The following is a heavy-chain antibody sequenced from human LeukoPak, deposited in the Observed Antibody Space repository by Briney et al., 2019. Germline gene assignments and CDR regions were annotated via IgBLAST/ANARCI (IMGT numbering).Heavy chain of an antibody. J-gene: IGHJ6*03. D-gene: IGHD6-6*01. CDR1: GFTFSSHW. CDR2: INGDGSNT. CDR3: AKGVSSSPYYYYMDV. Sequence: GGSLRLSCAASGFTFSSHWMHWVRQAPGKGLVWVSRINGDGSNTTYADSVKGRFTISRDNAKNSLYLQMNSLRAEDTALYYCAKGVSSSPYYYYMDVWGKGTTVTVSS. V-gene: IGHV3-74*03.